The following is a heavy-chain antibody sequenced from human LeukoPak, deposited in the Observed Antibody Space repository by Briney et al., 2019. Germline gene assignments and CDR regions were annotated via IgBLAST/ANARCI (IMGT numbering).Heavy chain of an antibody. CDR1: GFTFSSYA. CDR2: ISYDGSNK. Sequence: GGSLRLSCAASGFTFSSYAMSWVRQAPGKGLEWVAVISYDGSNKYYADSVKGRFTISRDNSKNTLYLQMNSLRAEDTAVYYCAKDQAYYYDSSGQYYFDYWGQGTLVTVSS. CDR3: AKDQAYYYDSSGQYYFDY. D-gene: IGHD3-22*01. J-gene: IGHJ4*02. V-gene: IGHV3-30*18.